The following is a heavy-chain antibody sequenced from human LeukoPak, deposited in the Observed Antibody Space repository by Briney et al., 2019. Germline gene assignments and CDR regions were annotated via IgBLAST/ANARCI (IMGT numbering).Heavy chain of an antibody. Sequence: PGGSLRLSCAASGFTVSSNYMSWVRQAPGKGLEWVSVIYSGGSTYYADSVKGRFTISRDNSKNTLYLQMNSLRAEDTAVYYCARPLYSSGWSFDYWGQGTLATVSS. V-gene: IGHV3-53*01. D-gene: IGHD6-19*01. CDR1: GFTVSSNY. CDR2: IYSGGST. CDR3: ARPLYSSGWSFDY. J-gene: IGHJ4*02.